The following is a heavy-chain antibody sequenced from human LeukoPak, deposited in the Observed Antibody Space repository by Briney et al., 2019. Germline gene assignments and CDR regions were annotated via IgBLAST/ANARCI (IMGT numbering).Heavy chain of an antibody. CDR3: ARDNSVEDTAWWFDP. V-gene: IGHV1-46*01. CDR2: INPSGGST. J-gene: IGHJ5*02. D-gene: IGHD4-23*01. CDR1: GYTFTSYY. Sequence: VKVSCKASGYTFTSYYMHWVRQAPGQGLEWMGIINPSGGSTSYAQKFQGRVTMTRDMSTSTDYMELSSLRSEDTAVYYCARDNSVEDTAWWFDPWGQGTLVTVSS.